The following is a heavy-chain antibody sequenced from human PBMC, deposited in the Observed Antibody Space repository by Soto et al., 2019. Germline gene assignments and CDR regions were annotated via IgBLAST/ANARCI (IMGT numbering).Heavy chain of an antibody. CDR3: ARLPYSSFGDY. D-gene: IGHD6-6*01. J-gene: IGHJ4*02. Sequence: QLQLQESGPGLVKPSETLSLTCTVSGGSISSSSYYWGWIRQPPGKGLEWIGSIYYSGSTYYNPSLKSRVTISVDTSNNQFSLKLSSVTAADTAVYYCARLPYSSFGDYWGQGTLVTVSS. V-gene: IGHV4-39*01. CDR1: GGSISSSSYY. CDR2: IYYSGST.